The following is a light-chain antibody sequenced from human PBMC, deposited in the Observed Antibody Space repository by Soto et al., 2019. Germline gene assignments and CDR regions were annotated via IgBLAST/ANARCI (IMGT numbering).Light chain of an antibody. V-gene: IGLV2-8*01. Sequence: QSVLTQPPSASGSPGQSVTISCTGTSSDVGGYNSVSWYQQHPGKVPKLMIYEVNKRPSGVPDRFSGSKSGNTASLTVSGLQAEDEADYYCASYAGSNNYVVFGGGTKLTVL. CDR1: SSDVGGYNS. CDR3: ASYAGSNNYVV. J-gene: IGLJ2*01. CDR2: EVN.